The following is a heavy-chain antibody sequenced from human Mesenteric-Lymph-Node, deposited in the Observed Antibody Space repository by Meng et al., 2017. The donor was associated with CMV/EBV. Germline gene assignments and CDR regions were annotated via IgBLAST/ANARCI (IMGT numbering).Heavy chain of an antibody. J-gene: IGHJ4*02. Sequence: SCKASGHAFINYYVHGGRQDPGEEVEGRRGINPSGGSTSYEQKFQSRVTMTRDKSTSTVYMELSSLRSEDTAVYYCARIRIAGTHDYWGQGTLVTVSS. V-gene: IGHV1-46*01. CDR2: INPSGGST. D-gene: IGHD6-13*01. CDR3: ARIRIAGTHDY. CDR1: GHAFINYY.